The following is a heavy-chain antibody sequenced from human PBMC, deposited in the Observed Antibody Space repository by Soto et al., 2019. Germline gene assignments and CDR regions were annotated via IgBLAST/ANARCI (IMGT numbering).Heavy chain of an antibody. CDR3: ARANDYASY. CDR2: ISAYNGNT. V-gene: IGHV1-18*01. Sequence: QVQLVQSGAEVKKPGASVKVSCKASGYTFTSYGISWVRQAPGQGVEWMGWISAYNGNTTYAPKLKGRVTMTAATSTSTAYMELRSLRSDATAVYYCARANDYASYWGQGTLVTVSS. D-gene: IGHD3-16*01. CDR1: GYTFTSYG. J-gene: IGHJ4*02.